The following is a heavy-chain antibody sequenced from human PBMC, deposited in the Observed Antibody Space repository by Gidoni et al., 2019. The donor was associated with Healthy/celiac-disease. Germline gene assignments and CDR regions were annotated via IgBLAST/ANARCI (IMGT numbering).Heavy chain of an antibody. Sequence: EVQLVESGGGLVKPGGSLRLSCAASGFTFSSYSMNWVRQAPGKGLEWVSSISSSSSYIYYADSVKGRFTISRDNAKNSLYLQMNSLRAEDTAVYYCARERGDYGEYFDYWGQGTLVTVSS. CDR1: GFTFSSYS. D-gene: IGHD4-17*01. V-gene: IGHV3-21*01. CDR2: ISSSSSYI. CDR3: ARERGDYGEYFDY. J-gene: IGHJ4*02.